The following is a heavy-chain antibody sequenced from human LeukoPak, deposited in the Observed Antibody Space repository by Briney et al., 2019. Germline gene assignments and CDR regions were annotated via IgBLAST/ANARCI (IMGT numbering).Heavy chain of an antibody. CDR2: ISGGGGST. J-gene: IGHJ4*02. CDR3: AKGAYFSGSYGFAFDY. V-gene: IGHV3-23*01. Sequence: GGSVRLSCAASGLTFSSYPMTWARQAPGKGLEWVSAISGGGGSTHYADSVKGRFTISRDNSKNTLYLQMNSLRAEDTAVYFCAKGAYFSGSYGFAFDYWGEGTLVTVSS. D-gene: IGHD3-10*01. CDR1: GLTFSSYP.